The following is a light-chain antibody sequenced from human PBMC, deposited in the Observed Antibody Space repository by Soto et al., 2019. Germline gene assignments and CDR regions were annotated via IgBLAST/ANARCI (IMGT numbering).Light chain of an antibody. V-gene: IGLV1-51*01. Sequence: QSVLTQPPSVSAAPGQKVTISCSGSSSNIGSNYVSWYQQVPGTAPKLVIYESNKRPSGIPDRFSGSKSGTSATLGITGLQTGDEADYYCGTWDTSLSAWVFGGGTKLTVL. CDR1: SSNIGSNY. CDR2: ESN. CDR3: GTWDTSLSAWV. J-gene: IGLJ3*02.